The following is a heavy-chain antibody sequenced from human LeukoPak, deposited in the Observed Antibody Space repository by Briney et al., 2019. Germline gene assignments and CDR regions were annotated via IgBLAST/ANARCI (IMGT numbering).Heavy chain of an antibody. CDR1: GYTFTSYG. J-gene: IGHJ5*02. V-gene: IGHV1-18*01. D-gene: IGHD6-13*01. CDR3: ARDADSRSWFAN. CDR2: ISAYNGKT. Sequence: ASVKVSCKTSGYTFTSYGISWVRQAPGQGLEWMGWISAYNGKTNFAQKFQGRVTMTTDTSTSTAYMVQRSLRSDDTAVYYCARDADSRSWFANWGQGTLVTVTS.